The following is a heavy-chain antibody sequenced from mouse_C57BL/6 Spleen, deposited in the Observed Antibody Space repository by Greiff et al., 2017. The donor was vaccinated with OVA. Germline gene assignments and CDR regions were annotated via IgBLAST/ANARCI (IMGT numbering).Heavy chain of an antibody. CDR3: ARDRGTTVVRGMDY. CDR2: ISDGGSYT. V-gene: IGHV5-4*01. CDR1: GFTFSSYA. Sequence: EVQGVESGGGLVKPGGSLKLSCAASGFTFSSYAMSWVRQTPEKRLEWVATISDGGSYTYYPDNVKGRFTISRDNAKNNLYLQMSHLKSEDTAMYYCARDRGTTVVRGMDYWGQGTSVTVSS. J-gene: IGHJ4*01. D-gene: IGHD1-1*01.